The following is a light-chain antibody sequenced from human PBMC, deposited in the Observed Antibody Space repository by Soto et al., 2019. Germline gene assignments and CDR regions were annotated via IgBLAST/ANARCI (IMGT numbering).Light chain of an antibody. J-gene: IGLJ1*01. CDR2: DVT. CDR1: SSDVGGYNY. Sequence: QSVLTQPASVSGSPGQSITISCTGTSSDVGGYNYVSWYQQHPVKAPKLMIYDVTNRPSGVSDSFSGSKSGNTASLTIFGLQAEDEADYYCSSYTSSSTPYVFGTGTKVTVL. V-gene: IGLV2-14*01. CDR3: SSYTSSSTPYV.